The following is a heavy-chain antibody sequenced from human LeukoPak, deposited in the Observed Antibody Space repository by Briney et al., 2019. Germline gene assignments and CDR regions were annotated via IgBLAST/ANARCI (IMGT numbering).Heavy chain of an antibody. Sequence: GGSLRLSCAASGFTFSSYWMSWVRQAPGKGLEWVANIKQDGSEKYYVDSVKGRFTISRDNAKNSLYLQMNSLRAEDTAVYYCARDLTISVGPSCFDPWGQGTLVTVSS. CDR1: GFTFSSYW. CDR3: ARDLTISVGPSCFDP. J-gene: IGHJ5*02. V-gene: IGHV3-7*01. D-gene: IGHD3-3*01. CDR2: IKQDGSEK.